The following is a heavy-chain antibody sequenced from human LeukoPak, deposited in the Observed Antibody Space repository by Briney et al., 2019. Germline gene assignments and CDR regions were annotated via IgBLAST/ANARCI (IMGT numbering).Heavy chain of an antibody. CDR3: ARNAQRGFDCCNSLEH. D-gene: IGHD4-11*01. CDR1: GFTFSDSW. V-gene: IGHV3-33*08. J-gene: IGHJ4*02. CDR2: IWSDATNQ. Sequence: TGGSLRLSCAASGFTFSDSWMTWVRQAPGKGLEWVAVIWSDATNQYYAASVKGRFTISRDNFKKTVSIQMNSLRVEDTAIYYCARNAQRGFDCCNSLEHWGQGTLVTVSS.